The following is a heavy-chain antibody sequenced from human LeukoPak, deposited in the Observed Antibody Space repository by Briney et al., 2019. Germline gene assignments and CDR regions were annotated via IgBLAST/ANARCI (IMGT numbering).Heavy chain of an antibody. D-gene: IGHD6-19*01. CDR2: ISPDGKDT. Sequence: GGSLRLSCAASGFPFSNYWIYWVRQVPGKGLVWVSRISPDGKDTSHADSVKGRFTISRDNAKNSLYLQMNSLRAEDTAVYYCARAPVGQWLPGGFDYWGQGTLVTVSS. J-gene: IGHJ4*02. V-gene: IGHV3-74*01. CDR1: GFPFSNYW. CDR3: ARAPVGQWLPGGFDY.